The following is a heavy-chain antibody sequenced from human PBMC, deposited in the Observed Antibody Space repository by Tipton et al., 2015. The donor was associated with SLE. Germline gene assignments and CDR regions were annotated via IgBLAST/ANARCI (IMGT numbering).Heavy chain of an antibody. Sequence: TLSLTCTVSGGSISGSFYYWGWIRQPPGKGLEWIVSVYFTGSTYNNPSPKSRVSVSVDTSKTQFSLKLSSVTAADTAVYYCARQRLQPGGDYFDYWGQGTLVTVSS. D-gene: IGHD4-11*01. J-gene: IGHJ4*02. CDR3: ARQRLQPGGDYFDY. CDR1: GGSISGSFYY. CDR2: VYFTGST. V-gene: IGHV4-39*07.